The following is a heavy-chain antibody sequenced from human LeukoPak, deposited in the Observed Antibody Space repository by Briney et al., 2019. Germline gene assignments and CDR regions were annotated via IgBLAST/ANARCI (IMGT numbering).Heavy chain of an antibody. J-gene: IGHJ4*02. V-gene: IGHV3-74*01. Sequence: GGSLRLSCAASGFTFSNYWMHWIRQVPGKGLVWVSHIKYDGSATNYADSVKGRFTISRDNAKNTLYLQMNSLRAEDTAVYYCARVYDVLTGGFDHWGQGALVTVSS. CDR3: ARVYDVLTGGFDH. D-gene: IGHD3-9*01. CDR1: GFTFSNYW. CDR2: IKYDGSAT.